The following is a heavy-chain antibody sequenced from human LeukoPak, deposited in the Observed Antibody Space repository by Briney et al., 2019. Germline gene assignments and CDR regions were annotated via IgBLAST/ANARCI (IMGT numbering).Heavy chain of an antibody. CDR1: GFTFSSYG. J-gene: IGHJ3*02. CDR3: ARDLVHGDYGDPGYAFVI. Sequence: GGSLRLSCAASGFTFSSYGMHWVRQAPGKGLEWVAIIWYDGSNKYYADSVEGRFTISRDNSKNTLYLQMNSLRAEDTAVYYCARDLVHGDYGDPGYAFVIWGQGTMVTVSS. V-gene: IGHV3-33*01. CDR2: IWYDGSNK. D-gene: IGHD4-17*01.